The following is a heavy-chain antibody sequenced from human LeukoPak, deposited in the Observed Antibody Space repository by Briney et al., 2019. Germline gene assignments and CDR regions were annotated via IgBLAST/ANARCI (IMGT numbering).Heavy chain of an antibody. V-gene: IGHV3-21*01. J-gene: IGHJ3*02. CDR1: GFSFSTYS. D-gene: IGHD3-9*01. CDR2: ISRTSSYI. CDR3: ARDDLDYDILTGSGAFDI. Sequence: GGSLRLSCAAAGFSFSTYSMNWVRQTPGKGLEWVSSISRTSSYIYYADSVKGRFTISRDNAKNSLYLQMNSLRAEDTAVYYCARDDLDYDILTGSGAFDIWGQGTMVTVSS.